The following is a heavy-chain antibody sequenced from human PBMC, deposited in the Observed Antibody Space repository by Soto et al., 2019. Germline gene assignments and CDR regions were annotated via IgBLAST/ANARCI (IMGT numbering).Heavy chain of an antibody. CDR1: GFTFSSYA. Sequence: GGSLRLSCAASGFTFSSYAMSWVRQAPGKGLEWVSAISGTGGSTYYADSVKGRFTISRDNSKNTLYLQMNSLRAEDTAVYYCSKVFSPVFYPYGGNCAEDYWGQGTLVTVSS. V-gene: IGHV3-23*01. J-gene: IGHJ4*02. D-gene: IGHD2-15*01. CDR3: SKVFSPVFYPYGGNCAEDY. CDR2: ISGTGGST.